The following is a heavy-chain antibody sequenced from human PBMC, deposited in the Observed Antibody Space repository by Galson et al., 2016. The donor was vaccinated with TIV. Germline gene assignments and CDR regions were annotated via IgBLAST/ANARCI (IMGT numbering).Heavy chain of an antibody. CDR2: IHTSGIT. CDR3: ARVPPAGHHWYFDL. V-gene: IGHV4-61*02. D-gene: IGHD2-15*01. Sequence: LTCSVSGGSISSGNYYWSWIRQPAGKGLEWIGCIHTSGITNYNPSLKNRVTLSADTSENQFSLKLDSVTAADTAVYYCARVPPAGHHWYFDLWGRGTLVTVSS. CDR1: GGSISSGNYY. J-gene: IGHJ2*01.